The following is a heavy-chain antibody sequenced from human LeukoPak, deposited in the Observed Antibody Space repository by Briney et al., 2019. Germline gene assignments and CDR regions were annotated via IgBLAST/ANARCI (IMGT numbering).Heavy chain of an antibody. D-gene: IGHD3-10*01. Sequence: ASVKVSCKASGYTFTSYGISWVRQAPGQGLEWMGWISAYNGNTNYAQKLQGRVTMTTDTSTSTAYMELSSLRSEDTAVYYCARGQGLYYYGSGSPNSAFDIWGQGTMVTVSS. CDR2: ISAYNGNT. CDR1: GYTFTSYG. V-gene: IGHV1-18*01. CDR3: ARGQGLYYYGSGSPNSAFDI. J-gene: IGHJ3*02.